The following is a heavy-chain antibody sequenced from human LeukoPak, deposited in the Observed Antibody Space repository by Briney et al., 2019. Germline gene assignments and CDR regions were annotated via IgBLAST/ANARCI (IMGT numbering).Heavy chain of an antibody. J-gene: IGHJ4*02. D-gene: IGHD6-13*01. Sequence: SGPTLVKPTQTLTLTCTFSGVSLSTSGVGVGWICQRPGKALEWHALIYWNDDKRYSPSMKSRLTITKDTSKNQVVLTMTNMDPVDTATYYCAHRPTAAAGIGFDYWGQGTLVTVSS. CDR2: IYWNDDK. CDR1: GVSLSTSGVG. V-gene: IGHV2-5*01. CDR3: AHRPTAAAGIGFDY.